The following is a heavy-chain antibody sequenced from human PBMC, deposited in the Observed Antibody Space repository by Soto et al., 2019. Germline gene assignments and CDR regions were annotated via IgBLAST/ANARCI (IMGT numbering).Heavy chain of an antibody. Sequence: GGSLRLSCAASGFTFSSYGMHWVRQAPGKGLEWVAVVSYDGSNKYYADSVKGRFTISRDNSKNTLYLQMNSLRAEDTAVYYCAKDSPSRPDTAMEHLDYWGQGTLVTVS. CDR1: GFTFSSYG. CDR2: VSYDGSNK. CDR3: AKDSPSRPDTAMEHLDY. J-gene: IGHJ4*02. V-gene: IGHV3-30*18. D-gene: IGHD5-18*01.